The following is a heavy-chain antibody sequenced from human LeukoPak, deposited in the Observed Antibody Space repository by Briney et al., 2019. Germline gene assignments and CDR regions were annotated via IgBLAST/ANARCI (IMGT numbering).Heavy chain of an antibody. CDR1: GFTFSSYW. CDR2: VKQDGSDK. V-gene: IGHV3-7*01. CDR3: ARDPNYYVTGSYSWFDP. J-gene: IGHJ5*02. Sequence: GGSLRLSCAASGFTFSSYWMSWVRQAPGKGLEWVANVKQDGSDKYYVDSVKGRFTISRDNAENSLYPQMNSLRAEDTAVYYCARDPNYYVTGSYSWFDPWGQGTLVTVSS. D-gene: IGHD3-10*01.